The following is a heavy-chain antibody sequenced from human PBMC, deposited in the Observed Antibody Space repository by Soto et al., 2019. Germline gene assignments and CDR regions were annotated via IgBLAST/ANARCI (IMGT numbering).Heavy chain of an antibody. CDR3: ARESSGGYYYDSSGYYYFDY. V-gene: IGHV1-69*13. J-gene: IGHJ4*02. CDR1: GGTFSSYA. CDR2: IIPIFGTA. D-gene: IGHD3-22*01. Sequence: SVKVSCKASGGTFSSYAISWVRQAPGQGLEWMGGIIPIFGTANYAQKFQGRVTITADESTSTAYMELSSLRSEDTAVYYCARESSGGYYYDSSGYYYFDYWGQGTLVTVSS.